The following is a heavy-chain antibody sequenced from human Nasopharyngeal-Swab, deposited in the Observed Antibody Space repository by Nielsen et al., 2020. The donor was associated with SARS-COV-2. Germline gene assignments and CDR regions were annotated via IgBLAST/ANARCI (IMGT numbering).Heavy chain of an antibody. J-gene: IGHJ6*02. V-gene: IGHV5-51*01. CDR2: IYPRDSDT. CDR3: VRPEGVATSFKYYFQYGMDV. CDR1: GYSFTNHW. D-gene: IGHD5-12*01. Sequence: GESLKISCQGSGYSFTNHWIGWVRQMPGKGLEWMGIIYPRDSDTRYSPSFQGQVTISADKSISTAYLQWSSLKASDTAMYYCVRPEGVATSFKYYFQYGMDVWGQGTMVTVPS.